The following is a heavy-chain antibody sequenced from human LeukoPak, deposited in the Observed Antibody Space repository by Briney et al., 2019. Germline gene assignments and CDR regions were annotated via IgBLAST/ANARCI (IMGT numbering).Heavy chain of an antibody. Sequence: PGGSLRLSCAASGFTFSSYSMNWVRQAPGKGLEWVSYISSSSSTIYYADSVKGRFTISRDNAKNTLYLQMNSLRAEDTAVYYCARDLVGQDYDFWSGYSLNPFDYWGQGTLVTVSS. CDR2: ISSSSSTI. CDR3: ARDLVGQDYDFWSGYSLNPFDY. J-gene: IGHJ4*02. V-gene: IGHV3-48*01. D-gene: IGHD3-3*01. CDR1: GFTFSSYS.